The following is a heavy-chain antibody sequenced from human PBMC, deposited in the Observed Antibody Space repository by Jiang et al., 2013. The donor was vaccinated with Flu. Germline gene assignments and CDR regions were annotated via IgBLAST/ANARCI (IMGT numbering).Heavy chain of an antibody. D-gene: IGHD3-10*01. CDR1: GGTFSSYA. CDR3: ATKSESPMVRGVTIDY. CDR2: IIPILGIA. Sequence: GAEVKKPGSSVKVSCKASGGTFSSYAISWVRQAPGQGLEWMGGIIPILGIANYAQKFQGRVTITADKSTSTAYMELSSLRSEDTAVYYCATKSESPMVRGVTIDYWGQGTLVTVSS. J-gene: IGHJ4*02. V-gene: IGHV1-69*04.